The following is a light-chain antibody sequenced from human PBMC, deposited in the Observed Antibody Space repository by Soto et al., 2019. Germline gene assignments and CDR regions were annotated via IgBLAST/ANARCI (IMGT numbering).Light chain of an antibody. Sequence: SGLTRAPSVSEAPRQRVSISCSGSSSNIGNNAVNWYQQLPGKAPKLLIYYDELLPSGVSDRFSGSKSGTSASLAISGLQSEDEADYYCAAWDDRLNGSVFGTGTKLTVL. CDR3: AAWDDRLNGSV. J-gene: IGLJ1*01. CDR2: YDE. CDR1: SSNIGNNA. V-gene: IGLV1-36*01.